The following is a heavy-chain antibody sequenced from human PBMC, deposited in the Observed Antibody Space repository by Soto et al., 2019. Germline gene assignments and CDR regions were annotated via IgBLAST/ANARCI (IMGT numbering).Heavy chain of an antibody. D-gene: IGHD6-19*01. CDR1: GFTFSSSA. Sequence: GGSLRLSCAASGFTFSSSAMSWVRQAPGKGLEWVSSISGGSVSTYYADSVKGRFTISRDNSKNTLYVQMNSLRAEDTALYYCATGVRAVAGLMDFWGQGTTVTGSS. V-gene: IGHV3-23*01. CDR2: ISGGSVST. J-gene: IGHJ6*02. CDR3: ATGVRAVAGLMDF.